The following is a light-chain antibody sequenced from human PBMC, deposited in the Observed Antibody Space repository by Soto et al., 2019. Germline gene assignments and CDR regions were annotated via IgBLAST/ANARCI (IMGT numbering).Light chain of an antibody. V-gene: IGKV3-20*01. J-gene: IGKJ4*01. Sequence: EIVLTQSPGTLSLSPGERATLSCRASQSVSSSYLAWYQQKPGQAPRLLIYGASSRATGIPDRFSGSGSGTAFPLTISRLEPEDCAVYYCQQYGTSLLTFGGGTKVEIK. CDR2: GAS. CDR3: QQYGTSLLT. CDR1: QSVSSSY.